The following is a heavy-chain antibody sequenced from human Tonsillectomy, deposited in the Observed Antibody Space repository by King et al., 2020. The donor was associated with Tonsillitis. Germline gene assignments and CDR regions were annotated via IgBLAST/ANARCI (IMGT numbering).Heavy chain of an antibody. J-gene: IGHJ4*02. D-gene: IGHD2-15*01. V-gene: IGHV3-7*01. Sequence: VQLVESGGGLVQPGGSLRLSCEASGFIFSSYWMSWVRQAPGKGLEWVANIKKDGREKYYVDSVKGRFTISRDNAKNLLYLQMNSLRAEDTAVYYCASAPTPWDYWGQGSLVTVSS. CDR2: IKKDGREK. CDR1: GFIFSSYW. CDR3: ASAPTPWDY.